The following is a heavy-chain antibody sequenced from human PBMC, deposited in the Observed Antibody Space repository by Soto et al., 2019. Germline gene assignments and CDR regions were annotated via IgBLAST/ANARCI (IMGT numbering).Heavy chain of an antibody. CDR3: AREAYYYDSSGLNWFDP. CDR2: IYSGGST. Sequence: GGSLRLSCAASGFTVSSNYMSWVRQAPGKGLEWVSVIYSGGSTYYADSVKGRFTISRDNAKNTLYLQMNSLRAEDTAVYYCAREAYYYDSSGLNWFDPWGQGTLVTVSS. V-gene: IGHV3-53*01. D-gene: IGHD3-22*01. J-gene: IGHJ5*02. CDR1: GFTVSSNY.